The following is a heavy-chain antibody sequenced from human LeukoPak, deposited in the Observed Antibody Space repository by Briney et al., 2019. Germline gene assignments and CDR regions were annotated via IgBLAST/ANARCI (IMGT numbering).Heavy chain of an antibody. Sequence: PGGSLRLSCAASGFTFSSPAMSWVRQAPGKGLEWVSSITPSGDGTYYAASVKGRFIISRDNSKNTLYLQMDSLRADDTAKYYCAKDSPVATWWGQGTLVTVSS. CDR3: AKDSPVATW. D-gene: IGHD1-26*01. J-gene: IGHJ4*02. CDR2: ITPSGDGT. CDR1: GFTFSSPA. V-gene: IGHV3-23*01.